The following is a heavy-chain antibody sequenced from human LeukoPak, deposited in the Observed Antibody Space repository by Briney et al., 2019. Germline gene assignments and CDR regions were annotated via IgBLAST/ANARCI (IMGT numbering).Heavy chain of an antibody. V-gene: IGHV3-21*01. CDR2: ISSSSSYI. D-gene: IGHD2-21*01. Sequence: PGGSLRLSCAASGFTVSSNYMSWVRQAPGKGLEWVSSISSSSSYIYYADSVKGRFTISRDNAKNSLYLQMNSLRAEDTAVYYCARGQGSKVAILDYWGQGTLVTVSS. CDR3: ARGQGSKVAILDY. CDR1: GFTVSSNY. J-gene: IGHJ4*02.